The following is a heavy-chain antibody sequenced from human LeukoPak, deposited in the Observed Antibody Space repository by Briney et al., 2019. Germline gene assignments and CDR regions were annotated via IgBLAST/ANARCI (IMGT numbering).Heavy chain of an antibody. CDR3: ARDFSSSSTVYYYYYMDV. V-gene: IGHV4-59*12. D-gene: IGHD6-6*01. J-gene: IGHJ6*03. Sequence: GSLRLSCAASGFTFSSSAMSWVRQPPGKGLEWIGTISYSGTTYYSPSLKSRVTISLDTSKNQFSLKLSSVTAADTAIYYCARDFSSSSTVYYYYYMDVWGKGTTVTVSS. CDR1: GFTFSSSA. CDR2: ISYSGTT.